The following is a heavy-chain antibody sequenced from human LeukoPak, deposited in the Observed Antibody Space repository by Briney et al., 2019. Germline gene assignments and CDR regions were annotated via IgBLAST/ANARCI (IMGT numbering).Heavy chain of an antibody. Sequence: PGGSLRLSCAASGFNFDHYWMTWVRQAPRKGLEWVANIKQDGSEKVYLDSMKGRFTISRDNSRDSLYLQMNSLRPEDTAVYYCARDPGSGWWGGFDLWGQGTLVTVSS. V-gene: IGHV3-7*04. D-gene: IGHD6-19*01. J-gene: IGHJ5*02. CDR2: IKQDGSEK. CDR1: GFNFDHYW. CDR3: ARDPGSGWWGGFDL.